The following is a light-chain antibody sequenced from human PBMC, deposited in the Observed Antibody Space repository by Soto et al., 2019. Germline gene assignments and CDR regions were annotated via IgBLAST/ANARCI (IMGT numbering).Light chain of an antibody. CDR1: QSISSF. CDR3: QQSYSPLRT. Sequence: DIQMTQSPSSLSASVGDRVTITCRASQSISSFVNWYQQKPGKAANLLIYAASRLQSGVPSRFSGSGAGTDFTLTISSLQPEDFATYYCQQSYSPLRTFGGGTKVEVK. V-gene: IGKV1-39*01. J-gene: IGKJ4*01. CDR2: AAS.